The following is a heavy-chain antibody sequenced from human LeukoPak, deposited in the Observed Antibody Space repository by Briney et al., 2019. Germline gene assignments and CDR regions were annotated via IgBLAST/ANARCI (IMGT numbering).Heavy chain of an antibody. CDR3: AKASYYDILTGSTSISFDY. J-gene: IGHJ4*02. Sequence: PGGSLRLSCAASGFTFSSYAMSWVRQAPGKRLEWVSAISGSGGSTYYADSVKGRFTISRDNSKNTLYLQMNSLRAEDTAVYYCAKASYYDILTGSTSISFDYWGQGTLVTVSS. D-gene: IGHD3-9*01. CDR1: GFTFSSYA. CDR2: ISGSGGST. V-gene: IGHV3-23*01.